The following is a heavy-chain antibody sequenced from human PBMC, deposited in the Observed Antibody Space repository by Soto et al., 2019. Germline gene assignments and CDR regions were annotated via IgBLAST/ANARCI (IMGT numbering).Heavy chain of an antibody. CDR2: IIPIFGTA. Sequence: ASVKVSCKASGGTFSSNAISWVRQAPGQGLEWMGGIIPIFGTANYAQKFRGRVTITADESTSTAYMELSSLRSEDTAVYYCARDKAGRRFGELLGGMDVWGQGTTVTVSS. D-gene: IGHD3-10*01. CDR3: ARDKAGRRFGELLGGMDV. V-gene: IGHV1-69*13. J-gene: IGHJ6*02. CDR1: GGTFSSNA.